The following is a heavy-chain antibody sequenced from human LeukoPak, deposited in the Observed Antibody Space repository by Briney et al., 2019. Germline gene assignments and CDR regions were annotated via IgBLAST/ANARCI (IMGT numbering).Heavy chain of an antibody. Sequence: SETLSLTCAVYSGSFSGYYWSWIRQPPGKGLEWIGEINHSGSTNFNPSLKSRVTISVDTSKSQFSLKLSSVTAADTAVYYCARGPYYYDSSGYSYYFDYWGQGTLVTVSS. CDR1: SGSFSGYY. CDR2: INHSGST. J-gene: IGHJ4*02. CDR3: ARGPYYYDSSGYSYYFDY. D-gene: IGHD3-22*01. V-gene: IGHV4-34*01.